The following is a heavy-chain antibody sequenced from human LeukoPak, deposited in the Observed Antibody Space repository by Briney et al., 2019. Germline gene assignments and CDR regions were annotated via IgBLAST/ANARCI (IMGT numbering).Heavy chain of an antibody. J-gene: IGHJ6*02. V-gene: IGHV3-23*01. CDR3: AKMGGAHYYYGMDV. CDR1: GFIFSNYA. CDR2: ISSTGGHT. D-gene: IGHD3-16*01. Sequence: GGSLRLSCAVSGFIFSNYAMSWVRQAPGKGLEWVSAISSTGGHTYYADSVKGRFTISRDNSKNTLYLQMNSLRAEDTAVYYCAKMGGAHYYYGMDVWGQGTTVTVSS.